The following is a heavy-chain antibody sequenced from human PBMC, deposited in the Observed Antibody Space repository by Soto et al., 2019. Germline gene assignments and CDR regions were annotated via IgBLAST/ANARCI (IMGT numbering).Heavy chain of an antibody. CDR2: IYPSGSP. J-gene: IGHJ5*02. V-gene: IGHV4-4*07. Sequence: SETLSLTCTVPGGSISNYYWSWIRQPAGKGLEWIGRIYPSGSPNYNPSLKSRVAMSVDTSKNHFSLRLSSVTAADTAVYYCARDRATGTFDPWGQGTLVTVSS. CDR3: ARDRATGTFDP. CDR1: GGSISNYY.